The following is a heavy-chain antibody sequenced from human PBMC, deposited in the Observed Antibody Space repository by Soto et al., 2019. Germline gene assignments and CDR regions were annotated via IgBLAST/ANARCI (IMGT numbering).Heavy chain of an antibody. CDR1: GFTVSSNY. CDR3: ARVPQFCSGGSCLRVFDS. V-gene: IGHV3-66*01. CDR2: FYSGGST. Sequence: GGSLRLSCAASGFTVSSNYMSWVRQAPGKGLEWVSVFYSGGSTYYADSVKGRFTVSRDNSQNTLYLQMNSLRAEDTAVYYCARVPQFCSGGSCLRVFDSWGQGTLVTVSS. J-gene: IGHJ4*02. D-gene: IGHD2-15*01.